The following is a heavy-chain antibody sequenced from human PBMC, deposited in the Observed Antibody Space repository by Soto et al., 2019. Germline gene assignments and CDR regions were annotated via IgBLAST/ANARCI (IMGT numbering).Heavy chain of an antibody. D-gene: IGHD2-15*01. V-gene: IGHV4-30-4*01. CDR1: GDSISTVDYF. Sequence: LSLTCSVSGDSISTVDYFWAWIRQPPGQALEYIGYIYKSTTTYYNPSFESRVAISLDTSKSQFSLNVTSVTAADTAVYFCARGRYCRTGRCFPNWFDSWGQGTLVTVSS. CDR3: ARGRYCRTGRCFPNWFDS. J-gene: IGHJ5*01. CDR2: IYKSTTT.